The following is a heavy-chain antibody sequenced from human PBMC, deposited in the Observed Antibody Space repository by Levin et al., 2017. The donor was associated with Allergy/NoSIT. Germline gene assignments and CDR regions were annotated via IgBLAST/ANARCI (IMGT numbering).Heavy chain of an antibody. Sequence: GGSLRLSCTGFGFTFSNYAIHWVRRAPGKGLEWVASISHDGGKMAYSESVKGRFTISRDTSKTTLILQMNGLSSDDTATYYCAKPLWAMVLTGYFDYWGKGTLVTVSS. J-gene: IGHJ4*02. V-gene: IGHV3-30*18. CDR2: ISHDGGKM. D-gene: IGHD3-10*01. CDR1: GFTFSNYA. CDR3: AKPLWAMVLTGYFDY.